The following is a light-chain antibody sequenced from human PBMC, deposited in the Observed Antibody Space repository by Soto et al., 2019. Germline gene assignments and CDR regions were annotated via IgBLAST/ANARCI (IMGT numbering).Light chain of an antibody. V-gene: IGKV3-20*01. J-gene: IGKJ2*01. CDR1: ETIGRAY. Sequence: IVLTQSPGTLSLSPGERATVSCRSSETIGRAYFAWYQHRPGRTPRLVLSATSNRAAGIPDRFGGSGSGADFTLSISGVEPEDFAVYYCHEDATSPFTVGQRTKLEI. CDR3: HEDATSPFT. CDR2: ATS.